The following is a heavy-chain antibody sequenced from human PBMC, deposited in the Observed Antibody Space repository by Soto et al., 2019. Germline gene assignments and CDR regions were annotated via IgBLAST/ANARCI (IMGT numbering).Heavy chain of an antibody. CDR3: ARGTHYDFWSGYYLFDY. CDR2: ISSSSSYI. J-gene: IGHJ4*02. D-gene: IGHD3-3*01. CDR1: GLKSIDLS. V-gene: IGHV3-21*01. Sequence: FIRHRSAAAGLKSIDLSISWVIKTQGKGLEWVSSISSSSSYIYYADSVKGRFTISRDNAKNSLYLQMNSLRAEDTAVYYCARGTHYDFWSGYYLFDYWGQGTLVTVSS.